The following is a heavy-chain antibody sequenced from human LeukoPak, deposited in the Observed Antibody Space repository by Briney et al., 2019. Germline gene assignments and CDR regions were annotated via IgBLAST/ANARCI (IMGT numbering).Heavy chain of an antibody. D-gene: IGHD3-10*01. CDR1: GYTFTSYD. V-gene: IGHV1-8*01. Sequence: ASVRVSCKASGYTFTSYDINWVRQTSGRGLEWMGWMNPHSGNTGYAQKFQGRVTMTRDTSISTAYMELSSLRSEDTAVYYCASFGSGSYYNGLDYWGQGTLVTVSS. J-gene: IGHJ4*02. CDR3: ASFGSGSYYNGLDY. CDR2: MNPHSGNT.